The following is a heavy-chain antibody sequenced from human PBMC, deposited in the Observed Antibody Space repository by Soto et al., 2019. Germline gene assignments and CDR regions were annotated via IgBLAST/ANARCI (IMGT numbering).Heavy chain of an antibody. Sequence: PGGSQRRSCAASGFTFIIYSMILVRPAPGKGLEWVSAISGSGGSTYYADSVKGRFTISRDNSKNTLYLQMNSLRAEDTAVYYCAKRLETLGYYYGMDVWGQGNKVNLSS. CDR3: AKRLETLGYYYGMDV. J-gene: IGHJ6*02. V-gene: IGHV3-23*01. CDR1: GFTFIIYS. CDR2: ISGSGGST.